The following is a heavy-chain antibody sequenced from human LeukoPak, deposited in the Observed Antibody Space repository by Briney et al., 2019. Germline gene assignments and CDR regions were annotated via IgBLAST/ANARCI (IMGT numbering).Heavy chain of an antibody. CDR3: ARQGHIVVVTALSPYNWFDP. CDR2: IYYSGST. J-gene: IGHJ5*02. D-gene: IGHD2-21*02. CDR1: GGSISSSSYY. V-gene: IGHV4-39*01. Sequence: SETLSLTCTVSGGSISSSSYYWGWIRQPPGTGLEWIGSIYYSGSTYYNPSLKSRVTISVDTSKNQFSLKLSSVTAADTAVYYCARQGHIVVVTALSPYNWFDPWGQGTLVTVSS.